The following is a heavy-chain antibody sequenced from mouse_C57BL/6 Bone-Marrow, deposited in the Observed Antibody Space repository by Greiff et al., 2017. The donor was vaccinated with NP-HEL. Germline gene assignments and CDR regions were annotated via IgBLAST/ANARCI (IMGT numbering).Heavy chain of an antibody. Sequence: QVQLKESGPGLVAPSQSLSITCTVSGFSLTSYAISWVRQPPGKGLEWLGVIWTGGGTNYNSALKSRLSISKAHSKSQVFLKMNSVPADDTAKYCCARNWGSWFAYWGQGTLVTVSA. CDR2: IWTGGGT. J-gene: IGHJ3*01. CDR3: ARNWGSWFAY. V-gene: IGHV2-9-1*01. CDR1: GFSLTSYA.